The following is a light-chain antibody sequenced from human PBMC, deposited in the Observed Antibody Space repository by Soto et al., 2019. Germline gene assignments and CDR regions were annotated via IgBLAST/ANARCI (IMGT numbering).Light chain of an antibody. J-gene: IGKJ3*01. CDR1: QGINNL. V-gene: IGKV1-17*01. CDR2: AAS. Sequence: DIQMTQSPSSLSASVGDRVTITCRASQGINNLLGWYQQGPGKAPKHLIYAASNLEGGVPSRFSGSGSGTEFTLTISSLQPEDFATSYCLQHDTYPFPFGPGTKVDVK. CDR3: LQHDTYPFP.